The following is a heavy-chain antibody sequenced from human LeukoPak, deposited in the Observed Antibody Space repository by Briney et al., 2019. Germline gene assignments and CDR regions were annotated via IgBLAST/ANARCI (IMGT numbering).Heavy chain of an antibody. CDR3: ARDNFWSGYLAHFDY. V-gene: IGHV3-30-3*01. J-gene: IGHJ4*02. CDR2: ISYDGSNK. D-gene: IGHD3-3*01. CDR1: GFTFSSYA. Sequence: PGRSLRLSCAASGFTFSSYAMHWVRQAPGKGLEWVAVISYDGSNKYYADSVKGRFTISRDNSKNTLYPQMNSLRDEDTAVYYCARDNFWSGYLAHFDYWGQGTLVTVSS.